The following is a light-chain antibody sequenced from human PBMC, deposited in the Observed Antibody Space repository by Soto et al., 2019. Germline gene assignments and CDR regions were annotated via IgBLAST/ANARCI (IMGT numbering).Light chain of an antibody. J-gene: IGLJ1*01. CDR1: ISDVGGYDY. CDR3: SSHTSGSTRV. Sequence: HSALTQPASVFGSPGQSIAISCTGTISDVGGYDYVSWYQQHPDKAPKLMIYEVTKRPSGVSNRFSGSKSGNTASLTISGLQPEDEADYYCSSHTSGSTRVFGSGTKVTVL. V-gene: IGLV2-14*01. CDR2: EVT.